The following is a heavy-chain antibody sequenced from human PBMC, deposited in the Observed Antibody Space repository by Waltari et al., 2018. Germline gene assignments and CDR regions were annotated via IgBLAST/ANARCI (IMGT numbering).Heavy chain of an antibody. CDR2: ISYDGSNK. CDR1: GPAFRRYA. CDR3: ASSAAATGNWFDP. J-gene: IGHJ5*02. V-gene: IGHV3-30-3*01. Sequence: QLQLVEFGRGVVQPGSSPRLLCSASGPAFRRYALHRVGQAPGKGLEWVAVISYDGSNKCYADSVKGRFTISRDNSKNTLYLQMNSLRAEDTAVYYCASSAAATGNWFDPWGQGTLVTVSS. D-gene: IGHD6-13*01.